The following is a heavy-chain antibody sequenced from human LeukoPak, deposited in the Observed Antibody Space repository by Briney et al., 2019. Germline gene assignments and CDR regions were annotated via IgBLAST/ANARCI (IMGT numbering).Heavy chain of an antibody. D-gene: IGHD1-26*01. Sequence: SVKVSXXXSGXXFTSXGISWVRQAPGQGLEWMGWISAYNGNTNYAQKLQGRVTMTTDTSTSTAYMELRSLRSDDTAVYYCARGSRWELLDYWGQGTLVTVSS. CDR1: GXXFTSXG. CDR3: ARGSRWELLDY. CDR2: ISAYNGNT. J-gene: IGHJ4*02. V-gene: IGHV1-18*01.